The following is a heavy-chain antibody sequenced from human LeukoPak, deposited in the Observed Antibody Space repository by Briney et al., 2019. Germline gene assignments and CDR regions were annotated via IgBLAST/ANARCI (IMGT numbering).Heavy chain of an antibody. CDR2: ISSSSSTI. J-gene: IGHJ5*02. V-gene: IGHV3-48*01. CDR1: GFTVSSNY. D-gene: IGHD1-1*01. Sequence: GGSLRLSCAASGFTVSSNYMNWVRQAPGKGLEWVSYISSSSSTIYYADSVKGRFTISRDNAKNSLYLQMNSLRAEDTAVYYCARGGTTGLFNNWFDPWGQGTLVTVSS. CDR3: ARGGTTGLFNNWFDP.